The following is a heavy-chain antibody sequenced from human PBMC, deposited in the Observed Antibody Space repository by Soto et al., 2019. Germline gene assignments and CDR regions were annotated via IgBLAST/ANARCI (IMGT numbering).Heavy chain of an antibody. CDR2: ISGSGGST. D-gene: IGHD2-15*01. Sequence: GGSLRLSCAASGFTFSSYAMSWVRQAPGKGLEWVSAISGSGGSTYYADSVKGRFTISRDNSKNTLYLQMNSLRAEDTAVYYCAKDGSHVVVAAYFDYWGQGTLVTVSS. V-gene: IGHV3-23*01. CDR3: AKDGSHVVVAAYFDY. J-gene: IGHJ4*02. CDR1: GFTFSSYA.